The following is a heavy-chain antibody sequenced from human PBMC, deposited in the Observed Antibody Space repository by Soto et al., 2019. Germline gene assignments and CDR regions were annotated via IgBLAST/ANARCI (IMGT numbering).Heavy chain of an antibody. J-gene: IGHJ4*02. Sequence: SEALSLTCTVSGGSISSSSYYWGWIRPPPGKGLEWIGSIYYSGSTYYNPSLKSRVTISVDTSKNQFSLKLSSVTAADTAVYYCARRQSSSWYGLWGQGTLVTVSS. CDR3: ARRQSSSWYGL. CDR1: GGSISSSSYY. D-gene: IGHD6-13*01. V-gene: IGHV4-39*01. CDR2: IYYSGST.